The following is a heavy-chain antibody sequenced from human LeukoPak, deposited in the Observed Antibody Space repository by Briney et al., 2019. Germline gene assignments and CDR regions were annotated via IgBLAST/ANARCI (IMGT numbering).Heavy chain of an antibody. CDR2: IKPDGSDK. D-gene: IGHD3-16*01. V-gene: IGHV3-7*01. J-gene: IGHJ4*02. CDR3: AKGGDH. Sequence: PGGSLRLSCAASGFTFSTYWMNWVRQAPGKGLEWVANIKPDGSDKYYVDSVKGRFTVSRDNAKNSLYLQMNSLRAEDTAVYYCAKGGDHWGQGILVTVSS. CDR1: GFTFSTYW.